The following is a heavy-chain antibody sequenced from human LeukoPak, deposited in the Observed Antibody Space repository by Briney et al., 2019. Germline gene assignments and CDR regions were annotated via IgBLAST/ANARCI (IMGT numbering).Heavy chain of an antibody. J-gene: IGHJ4*02. V-gene: IGHV4-34*01. CDR3: ARGLEFYYGSGSGYFDY. CDR1: GGSSSGFY. D-gene: IGHD3-10*01. CDR2: INHSGST. Sequence: PSETLSLTCAVYGGSSSGFYWSWIRQPPGKGLEWIGEINHSGSTNYNPSLKSRVTISVDTSKNQFSLKLSSVTAADTAVYYCARGLEFYYGSGSGYFDYWGQGTLVTVSS.